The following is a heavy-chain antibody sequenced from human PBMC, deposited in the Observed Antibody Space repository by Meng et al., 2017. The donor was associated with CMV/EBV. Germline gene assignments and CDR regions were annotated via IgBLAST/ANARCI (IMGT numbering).Heavy chain of an antibody. CDR3: ARVGALPTFYGMDV. D-gene: IGHD1-1*01. CDR2: ISYDGSNK. V-gene: IGHV3-30-3*01. CDR1: GFTFSSYA. Sequence: GESLKISCAASGFTFSSYAMHWVRQAPGKGLEWVAVISYDGSNKYYADYVKGRFTISRDNSKNTLYLQTNSLRAEDTDVYYWARVGALPTFYGMDVWGQGTTVTVSS. J-gene: IGHJ6*02.